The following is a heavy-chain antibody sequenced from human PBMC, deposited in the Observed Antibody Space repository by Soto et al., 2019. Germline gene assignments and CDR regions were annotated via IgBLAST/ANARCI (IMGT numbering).Heavy chain of an antibody. CDR3: AHGRVADGSGWDVGVFHY. CDR1: GFSLSTSGVG. Sequence: QITLKESGPTRVKPTQTLALTCNFSGFSLSTSGVGVGWIRQPPGNALECLGIIYWDDDRRYSPSLKNRLTSSKDTTNKEVVRIMATMAHEDTSTYYCAHGRVADGSGWDVGVFHYWGQGFLVTVSS. J-gene: IGHJ4*02. CDR2: IYWDDDR. D-gene: IGHD2-15*01. V-gene: IGHV2-5*02.